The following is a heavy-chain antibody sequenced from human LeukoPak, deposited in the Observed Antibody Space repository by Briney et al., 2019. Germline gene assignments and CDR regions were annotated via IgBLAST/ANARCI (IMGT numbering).Heavy chain of an antibody. CDR3: ARAHASRRIDY. CDR1: GGSVSSGSYC. D-gene: IGHD2-2*01. V-gene: IGHV4-61*01. Sequence: SETLSLTCTVFGGSVSSGSYCWSWIRQPPGKGLEWIGNNNPSLKSRVTISVDTSKNQFSLKLNSVTAADTAVYYCARAHASRRIDYWGQGTLVTVSS. J-gene: IGHJ4*02.